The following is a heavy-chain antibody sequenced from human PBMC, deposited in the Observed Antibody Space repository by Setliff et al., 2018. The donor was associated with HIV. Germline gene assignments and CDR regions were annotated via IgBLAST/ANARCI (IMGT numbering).Heavy chain of an antibody. CDR1: GGSISSYY. CDR2: IYYSGST. CDR3: ARGELLRGLDY. V-gene: IGHV4-59*01. J-gene: IGHJ4*02. Sequence: SETLSLTCTVSGGSISSYYWSWIRQPPGKGLEWIGYIYYSGSTNYNPSLKSRVTISVDTSKNQFSLKLSSVTAADTAVYYCARGELLRGLDYWGQGTLVTVSS. D-gene: IGHD1-26*01.